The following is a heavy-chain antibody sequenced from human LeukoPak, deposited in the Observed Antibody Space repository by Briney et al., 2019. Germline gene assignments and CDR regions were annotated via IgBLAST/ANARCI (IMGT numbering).Heavy chain of an antibody. J-gene: IGHJ4*02. V-gene: IGHV4-34*01. CDR3: ARNSGGYLDS. D-gene: IGHD3-22*01. CDR2: INHSGST. Sequence: SETLSLTCAVYGESFSGYYWSWSWIRQPPGKGLEWIGEINHSGSTNYNPSLKSRVTISVDTSKNQFSLKLNSVTAADTAVYYCARNSGGYLDSWGQGTLVTVSS. CDR1: GESFSGYY.